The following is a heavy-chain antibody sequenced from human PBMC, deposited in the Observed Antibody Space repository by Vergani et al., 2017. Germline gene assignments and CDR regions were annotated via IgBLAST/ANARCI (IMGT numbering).Heavy chain of an antibody. J-gene: IGHJ4*02. Sequence: QVQVVQSGAEVKKSGASVKVSCKTSGYTFSNYYMHWVRQAPGQGLEWMGIINPSGGHTNYAQKFQGRVTMTRDTSTSTVYMELSSLRSEDTAMYYCATRGGSSGYSNFDYWGQGTLVTVSS. D-gene: IGHD3-22*01. CDR1: GYTFSNYY. V-gene: IGHV1-46*01. CDR2: INPSGGHT. CDR3: ATRGGSSGYSNFDY.